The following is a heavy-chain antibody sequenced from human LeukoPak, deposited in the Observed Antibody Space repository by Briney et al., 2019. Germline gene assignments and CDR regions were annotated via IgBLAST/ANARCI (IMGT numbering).Heavy chain of an antibody. D-gene: IGHD5-18*01. J-gene: IGHJ4*02. CDR3: AKDPLNTVMVSPTFDY. V-gene: IGHV3-23*01. Sequence: GGSLRPSCAASGFPFSSYAMSWVRQAPGKGLEWVSGISGSGDDTYYAASVKGRFTVSRDTSKNTLYLQMNSLRAEDTAVYYCAKDPLNTVMVSPTFDYWGQGTLVTVSS. CDR2: ISGSGDDT. CDR1: GFPFSSYA.